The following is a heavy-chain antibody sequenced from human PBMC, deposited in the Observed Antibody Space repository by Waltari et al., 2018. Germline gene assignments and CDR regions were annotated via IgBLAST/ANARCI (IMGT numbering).Heavy chain of an antibody. V-gene: IGHV1-8*01. CDR3: ARGRDIVLMVFIEHPYGMDV. Sequence: QVQLVQSGAEVKKPGASVKVSCKASGYTFTSYDINWVRQAPGQGLGWMGWMNPNSGNTGYAQKFQGRVTMTRNTSISTAYMELSSLRSEDTAVYYCARGRDIVLMVFIEHPYGMDVWGQGTTVTVSS. J-gene: IGHJ6*02. CDR1: GYTFTSYD. D-gene: IGHD2-8*01. CDR2: MNPNSGNT.